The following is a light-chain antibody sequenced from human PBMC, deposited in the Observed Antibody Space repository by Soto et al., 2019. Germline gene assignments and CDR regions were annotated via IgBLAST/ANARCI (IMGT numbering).Light chain of an antibody. CDR1: QSIRNW. CDR2: KAT. CDR3: QQYNTYSDVT. Sequence: DVQMTQSPYTLSASVGDRVTITCRASQSIRNWLAWYQQKPGKAPKLLIYKATSLDSGVPSRFSGSGSGTEITLTISSLQPYGFETDYCQQYNTYSDVTFGGGTKVEIK. J-gene: IGKJ4*01. V-gene: IGKV1-5*03.